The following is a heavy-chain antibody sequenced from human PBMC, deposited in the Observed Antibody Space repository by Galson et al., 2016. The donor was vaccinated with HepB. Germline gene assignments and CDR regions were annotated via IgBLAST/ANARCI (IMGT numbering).Heavy chain of an antibody. CDR1: GGTFSSYA. J-gene: IGHJ4*02. CDR3: ARYDHGEDRSDY. V-gene: IGHV1-69*13. CDR2: IIPIFGAA. Sequence: SVKVSCKASGGTFSSYAISWVRQAPGQGLEWMGGIIPIFGAANYAQKFQGRVTITADESTSTAYMELSSLRSEDTAVYYCARYDHGEDRSDYWGQGTLVTVSS. D-gene: IGHD4-17*01.